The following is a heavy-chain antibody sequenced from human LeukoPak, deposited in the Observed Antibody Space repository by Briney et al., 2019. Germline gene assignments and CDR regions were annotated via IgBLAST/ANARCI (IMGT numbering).Heavy chain of an antibody. CDR1: GGTFSSYA. V-gene: IGHV1-69*13. J-gene: IGHJ3*02. D-gene: IGHD3-10*01. CDR3: ARRDPGSGSYYAFDI. CDR2: IIPIFGTA. Sequence: VASVKVSCKASGGTFSSYAISWVRQAPGQGLEWMGGIIPIFGTANYAQKFQGRVTITADESTSTAYMELSSLRSEDTAVYYCARRDPGSGSYYAFDIWGQGTMVTVSS.